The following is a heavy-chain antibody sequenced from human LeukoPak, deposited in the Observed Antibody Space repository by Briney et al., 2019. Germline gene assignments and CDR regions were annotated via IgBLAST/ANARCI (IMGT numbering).Heavy chain of an antibody. CDR2: IYYSGST. D-gene: IGHD5-18*01. J-gene: IGHJ4*02. V-gene: IGHV4-59*01. CDR3: ALDRGYSYGYDY. Sequence: PSETLSLTCTVSGGSISSYYWSWIRQPPGKGLEWIGYIYYSGSTNYNPSLKSRVTISVDTSKNQFSLKLSSVTAADTAVYYCALDRGYSYGYDYWGQGTLVTVSS. CDR1: GGSISSYY.